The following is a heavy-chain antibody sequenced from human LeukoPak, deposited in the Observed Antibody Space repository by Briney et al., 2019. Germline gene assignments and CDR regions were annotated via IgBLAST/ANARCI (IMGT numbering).Heavy chain of an antibody. CDR2: VFTTGGA. CDR3: VRDGPSWGLL. V-gene: IGHV4-4*07. CDR1: GGSIGTYY. J-gene: IGHJ4*02. Sequence: SETLSLTCTVSGGSIGTYYWSWIRQPAGKGLEWLGRVFTTGGANYNPSLKSRVTMSLDTSKNLFSLKLNSVTAADTAVYYCVRDGPSWGLLWGQGALVTVSS. D-gene: IGHD7-27*01.